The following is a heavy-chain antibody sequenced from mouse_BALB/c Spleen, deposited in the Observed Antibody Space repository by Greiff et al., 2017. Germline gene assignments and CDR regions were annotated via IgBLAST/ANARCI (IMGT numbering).Heavy chain of an antibody. CDR1: GYTFTSYW. Sequence: LQQPGSELVRPGASVKLSCKASGYTFTSYWMHWVKQRHGQGLEWIGNIYPGSGSTNYDEKFKSKGTLTVDTSSSTAYMHLSSLTSEDSAVYYCTRSRITTVPNYNAMDYWGQGTSVTVSS. CDR2: IYPGSGST. J-gene: IGHJ4*01. V-gene: IGHV1S22*01. D-gene: IGHD1-1*01. CDR3: TRSRITTVPNYNAMDY.